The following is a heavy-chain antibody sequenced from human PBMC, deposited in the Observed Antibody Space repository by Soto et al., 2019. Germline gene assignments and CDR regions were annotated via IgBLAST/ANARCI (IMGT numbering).Heavy chain of an antibody. CDR2: ISWNSGSI. CDR3: ATSTVTTSPFDY. D-gene: IGHD4-17*01. CDR1: GFTFDDYA. V-gene: IGHV3-9*01. J-gene: IGHJ4*02. Sequence: GGSLRLSCAASGFTFDDYAMHWVRQAPGKGLEWVSGISWNSGSIGYADSVKGRFTISRDNAKNSLYLQMNSLRAEDTALYYCATSTVTTSPFDYWGQGTLVTVSS.